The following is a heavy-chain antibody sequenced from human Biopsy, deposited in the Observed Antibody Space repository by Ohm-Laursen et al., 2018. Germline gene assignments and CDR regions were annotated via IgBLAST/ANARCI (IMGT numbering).Heavy chain of an antibody. CDR2: IYGGGSPV. J-gene: IGHJ4*02. D-gene: IGHD2-15*01. Sequence: SLRLSCAASGFAFNLYEMNWVRQAPGKGMEWISYIYGGGSPVSYADSVKGRFTISRDNAQNSLYLQMNSLRAEDTAVYYCARAYPPPGRRLVVVAGDFDCWGQGTRVTVSS. CDR1: GFAFNLYE. V-gene: IGHV3-48*03. CDR3: ARAYPPPGRRLVVVAGDFDC.